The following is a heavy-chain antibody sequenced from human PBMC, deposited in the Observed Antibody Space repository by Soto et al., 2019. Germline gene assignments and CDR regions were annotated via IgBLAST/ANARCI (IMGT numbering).Heavy chain of an antibody. CDR2: INAGNGNT. Sequence: ASVKVSCKASGYTFTSYAMHWVRQAPGQRLEWMGWINAGNGNTKYSQKFQGRVTITRDTSASTAYMELSSLRSEDTAVYYCARDPPDPGIVVVPAARPDGMDVWGQGTTVTVSS. CDR1: GYTFTSYA. V-gene: IGHV1-3*01. J-gene: IGHJ6*02. CDR3: ARDPPDPGIVVVPAARPDGMDV. D-gene: IGHD2-2*01.